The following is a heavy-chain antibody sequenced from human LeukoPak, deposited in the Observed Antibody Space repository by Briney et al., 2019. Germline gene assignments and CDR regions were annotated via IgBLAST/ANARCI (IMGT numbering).Heavy chain of an antibody. J-gene: IGHJ4*02. Sequence: GGSLTLSCAASGFTFSSYAMSWVRQAPGKGLEWVSAISGSGGSTYYADSVKGRFTISRDNSKNTLYLQMNSLRAEDTAVYYCAKDRRFPKYYYDSSGYYYPSSPLTFWGQGTLVTVSS. CDR2: ISGSGGST. V-gene: IGHV3-23*01. CDR3: AKDRRFPKYYYDSSGYYYPSSPLTF. D-gene: IGHD3-22*01. CDR1: GFTFSSYA.